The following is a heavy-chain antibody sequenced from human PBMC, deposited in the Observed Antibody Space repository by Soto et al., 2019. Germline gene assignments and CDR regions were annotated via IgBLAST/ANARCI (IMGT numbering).Heavy chain of an antibody. D-gene: IGHD2-21*02. CDR1: GFSFTNFA. CDR3: AKDDFTDRGDDYFDY. V-gene: IGHV3-23*01. Sequence: GGSLRLSCAASGFSFTNFAMSWVRQAPGKGLEWVAGIGASGDITWYADSVKGRLSISRDNSKNTLYLQLNSLRFEDTAVYYCAKDDFTDRGDDYFDYWGPGTLVTVSS. J-gene: IGHJ4*02. CDR2: IGASGDIT.